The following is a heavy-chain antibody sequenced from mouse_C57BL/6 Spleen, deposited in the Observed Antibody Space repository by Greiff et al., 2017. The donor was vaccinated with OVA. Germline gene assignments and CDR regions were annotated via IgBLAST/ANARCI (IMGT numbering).Heavy chain of an antibody. Sequence: QVQLQQSGPELVKPGASVKISCKASGYAFSSSWMNWVKQRPGKGLEWIGRIYPGDGDTNYNGKFMGKATLTADKSSSTAYMQLSSLTSEDSAFYFCARSNCDVYYFDYWGQGTTLTVSS. CDR1: GYAFSSSW. CDR3: ARSNCDVYYFDY. J-gene: IGHJ2*01. D-gene: IGHD4-1*01. V-gene: IGHV1-82*01. CDR2: IYPGDGDT.